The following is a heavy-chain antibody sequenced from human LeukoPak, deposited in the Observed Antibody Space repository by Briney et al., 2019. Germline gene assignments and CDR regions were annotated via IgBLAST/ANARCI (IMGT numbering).Heavy chain of an antibody. D-gene: IGHD3-22*01. V-gene: IGHV4-34*01. CDR2: INHSGST. CDR3: AKQAKQLTIVVVVINGFAAFDI. Sequence: SETLSLTCAVSGGSFSVYYWHWIRQSPGKGLEWVGQINHSGSTKYNPCLKSRVTISLDTSNNQFSLRLSSVTAAYTAVYYCAKQAKQLTIVVVVINGFAAFDIWGEGTIVTVSS. J-gene: IGHJ3*02. CDR1: GGSFSVYY.